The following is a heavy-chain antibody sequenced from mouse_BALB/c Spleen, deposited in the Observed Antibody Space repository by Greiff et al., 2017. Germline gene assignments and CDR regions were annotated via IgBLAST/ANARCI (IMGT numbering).Heavy chain of an antibody. CDR1: GFTFSSYA. J-gene: IGHJ3*01. CDR3: ARDYYDYDVNWFAY. Sequence: EVQGVESGGGLVKPGGSLKLSCAASGFTFSSYAMSWVRQSPEKRLEWVAEISSGGSYTYYPDTVTGRFTISRDNAKNTLYLEMSSLRSEDTAMYYCARDYYDYDVNWFAYWGQGTLVTVSA. V-gene: IGHV5-9-4*01. D-gene: IGHD2-4*01. CDR2: ISSGGSYT.